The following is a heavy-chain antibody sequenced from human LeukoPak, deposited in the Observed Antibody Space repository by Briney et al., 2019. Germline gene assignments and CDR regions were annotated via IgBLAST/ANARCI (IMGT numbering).Heavy chain of an antibody. Sequence: GGSLRLSCAASGFTFSSYGMHWVRQAPGKGREWVAVISYDGSNKYYADSVKGRFTISRDNSKNTLYLQMNSLRAEDTAVYYCAKDSGHSSGWYSVGFDYWGQGTLVTVSS. D-gene: IGHD6-19*01. CDR3: AKDSGHSSGWYSVGFDY. J-gene: IGHJ4*02. CDR2: ISYDGSNK. CDR1: GFTFSSYG. V-gene: IGHV3-30*18.